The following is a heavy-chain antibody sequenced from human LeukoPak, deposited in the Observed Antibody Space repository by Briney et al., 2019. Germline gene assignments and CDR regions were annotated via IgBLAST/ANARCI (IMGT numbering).Heavy chain of an antibody. CDR2: IYTSRST. CDR3: AIVQKIYSSFYGMDI. Sequence: SETLSLTCTVSGDSISSYYWSWIRQPAGKGLEWIGRIYTSRSTNYNPSFKSRVTMSVDTSKIQFSLQLNSVTAAYTAVYYCAIVQKIYSSFYGMDIWGQGTTVTVSS. J-gene: IGHJ6*02. V-gene: IGHV4-4*07. D-gene: IGHD3-22*01. CDR1: GDSISSYY.